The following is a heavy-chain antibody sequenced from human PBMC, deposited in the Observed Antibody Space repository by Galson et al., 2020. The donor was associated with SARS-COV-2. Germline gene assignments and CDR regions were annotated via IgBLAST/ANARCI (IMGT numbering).Heavy chain of an antibody. CDR1: GYTFNSYG. V-gene: IGHV1-18*04. CDR2: ISAYNGNT. J-gene: IGHJ6*02. CDR3: ANPRTYGGSLYGMDV. Sequence: ASVKVSCKASGYTFNSYGISWVRQAPGQGLEWMGWISAYNGNTNYAQKLQGRVTMTTDTSTSTAYMELSSLRSEDTAVYYCANPRTYGGSLYGMDVWGQGTTVTVSS. D-gene: IGHD4-17*01.